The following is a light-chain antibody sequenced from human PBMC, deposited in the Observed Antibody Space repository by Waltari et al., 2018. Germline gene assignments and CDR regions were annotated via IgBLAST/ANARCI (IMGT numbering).Light chain of an antibody. Sequence: QSALTQPASVSGSPGQSITISCTGSSSDVGDDDSVSWYEDHPGQAPKVIIYDVNKRPSGVSDRFSGSKSGNTASLTISGLQAEDEATFYCSSQSTKNGVIFGGGTKVTVL. CDR2: DVN. V-gene: IGLV2-14*03. CDR3: SSQSTKNGVI. J-gene: IGLJ2*01. CDR1: SSDVGDDDS.